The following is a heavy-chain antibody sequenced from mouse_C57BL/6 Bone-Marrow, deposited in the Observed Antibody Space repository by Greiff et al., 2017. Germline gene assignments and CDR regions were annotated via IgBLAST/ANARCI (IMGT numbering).Heavy chain of an antibody. CDR1: GYAFTNYL. CDR3: ARLSYGSSYDSFAY. Sequence: VKLQESGAELVRPGTSVMVSCKASGYAFTNYLIEWVKQRPGQGLERIGVINPGSGGTIYNEKFMGKATLTADKSSSTAYMQLSSLTSEDSAVYFCARLSYGSSYDSFAYWGQGTLVTVSA. CDR2: INPGSGGT. J-gene: IGHJ3*01. V-gene: IGHV1-54*01. D-gene: IGHD1-1*01.